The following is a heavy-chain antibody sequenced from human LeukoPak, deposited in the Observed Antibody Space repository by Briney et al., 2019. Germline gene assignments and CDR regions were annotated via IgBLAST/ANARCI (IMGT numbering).Heavy chain of an antibody. V-gene: IGHV1-8*01. CDR1: GYTFTSYD. CDR2: MNPNSGNT. CDR3: ARDGYKTTNRALDY. J-gene: IGHJ4*02. D-gene: IGHD5-24*01. Sequence: ASVKVSCKASGYTFTSYDINWVRQATGQGLEWMGWMNPNSGNTGYAQKFQGRVTMTRNTSISTAYMELSSLRSEDTAVYYCARDGYKTTNRALDYWGQGTLVTVSS.